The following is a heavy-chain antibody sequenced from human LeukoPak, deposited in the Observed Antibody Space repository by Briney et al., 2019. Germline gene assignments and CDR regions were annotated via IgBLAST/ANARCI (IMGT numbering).Heavy chain of an antibody. V-gene: IGHV3-23*01. CDR2: ISYGDGGT. Sequence: AGGSLRLSCETSGFTFSNYAMSWVRQAPGRGLEWVSGISYGDGGTYYADSVEGRFTISRDNSKNTLYLQMNSLRAEDTAVYYCAKVAESSGYSFDCWGQGTLVTVSS. CDR1: GFTFSNYA. CDR3: AKVAESSGYSFDC. J-gene: IGHJ4*02. D-gene: IGHD3-22*01.